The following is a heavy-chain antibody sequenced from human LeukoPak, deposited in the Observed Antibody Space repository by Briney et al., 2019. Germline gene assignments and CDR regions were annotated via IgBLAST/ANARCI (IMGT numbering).Heavy chain of an antibody. Sequence: PGGSLRLSCAASGFTFSNFALNWVRQAPGKGLEWVSAISSRGGSPYYADSVKGRFTISRDNSENTLYLQMNSLRAEDTAVYYCLRENHDSGWSFDYWGQGTLVTVSS. CDR3: LRENHDSGWSFDY. CDR1: GFTFSNFA. V-gene: IGHV3-23*01. J-gene: IGHJ4*02. CDR2: ISSRGGSP. D-gene: IGHD3-22*01.